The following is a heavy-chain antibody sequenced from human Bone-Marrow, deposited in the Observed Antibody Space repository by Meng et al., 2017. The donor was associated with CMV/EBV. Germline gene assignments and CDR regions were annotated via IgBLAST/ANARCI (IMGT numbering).Heavy chain of an antibody. CDR1: GFTFSSFA. D-gene: IGHD6-6*01. V-gene: IGHV3-23*01. J-gene: IGHJ5*02. CDR2: ISGSDGTT. Sequence: SGFTFSSFALSWVRQAPGKGLEWVSGISGSDGTTYYTDSVKGRFTISRDNSKNTLYLQMNSLRAEDTALYYCARGQTSNSRNNRFDPWGQGTLVTVSS. CDR3: ARGQTSNSRNNRFDP.